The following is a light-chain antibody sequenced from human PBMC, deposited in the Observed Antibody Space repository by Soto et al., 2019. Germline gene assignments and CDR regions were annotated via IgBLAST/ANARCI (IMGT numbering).Light chain of an antibody. V-gene: IGKV1-39*01. Sequence: IQLTQSPSSLSASVGDSVTITCRASQGISRYLNWYQQKPGKAPNLLIYAASSLHSGVPSRFSGSGSGTDFTLTISSLQPEDFATYYCQQSFSSPPWTFGQGTKVDIK. CDR3: QQSFSSPPWT. CDR2: AAS. CDR1: QGISRY. J-gene: IGKJ1*01.